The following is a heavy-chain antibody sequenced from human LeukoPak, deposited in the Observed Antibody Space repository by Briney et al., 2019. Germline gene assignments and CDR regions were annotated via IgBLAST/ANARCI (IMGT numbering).Heavy chain of an antibody. V-gene: IGHV3-11*01. CDR3: ARGGFFIAARPHDAFDI. Sequence: GGSLRLSCAASGFTFSDYYMSWIRQAPGKGLEWVSYISSSGSTIYYADSVKGRFTISRDNAKNSLYLQMNSLRAEDTAVYYSARGGFFIAARPHDAFDIWGQGTMVTVSS. J-gene: IGHJ3*02. CDR1: GFTFSDYY. CDR2: ISSSGSTI. D-gene: IGHD6-6*01.